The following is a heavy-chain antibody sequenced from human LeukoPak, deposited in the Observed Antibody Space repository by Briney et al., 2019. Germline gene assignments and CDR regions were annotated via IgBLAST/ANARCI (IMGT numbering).Heavy chain of an antibody. D-gene: IGHD2-21*02. V-gene: IGHV4-39*07. CDR2: IYYSGST. CDR3: AKGPYCGSDCYYDY. CDR1: GGSISSSSYY. J-gene: IGHJ4*02. Sequence: SETLSLTCTVSGGSISSSSYYWGWIRQPPGKGLEWIGSIYYSGSTYYNPSLKSRVSMSVDTSKHQFSLRLSSVTAADTAVYYCAKGPYCGSDCYYDYWGQGTLVTVSS.